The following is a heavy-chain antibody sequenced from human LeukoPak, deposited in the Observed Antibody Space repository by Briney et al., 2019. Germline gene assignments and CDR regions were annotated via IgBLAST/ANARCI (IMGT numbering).Heavy chain of an antibody. J-gene: IGHJ4*02. D-gene: IGHD3-16*01. CDR3: GRAFPPLRTSSAGDL. V-gene: IGHV3-21*01. CDR1: GFTFSGYG. Sequence: GGSLRLSCSASGFTFSGYGMNWVRQAPGKGLEWVSSISYLSSHVYYGDSVKGRFSISRDNAKNSLYLQMNSLGAEDTAIYYCGRAFPPLRTSSAGDLWGQGILVTVSS. CDR2: ISYLSSHV.